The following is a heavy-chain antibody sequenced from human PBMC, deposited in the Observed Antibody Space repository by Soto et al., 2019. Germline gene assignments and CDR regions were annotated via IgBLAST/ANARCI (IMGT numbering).Heavy chain of an antibody. Sequence: QVQLVQSGAEVKKPGSSVKVSCKASGGTFSSYAISWVRQAPGQGLEWMGGIIPIFGTANYAQKFQGRVTITADESTSTAYMELSSLRAEDTAVYYCARGELGSGWYEYYYGMDVWGQGTTVTVSS. CDR2: IIPIFGTA. CDR3: ARGELGSGWYEYYYGMDV. J-gene: IGHJ6*02. D-gene: IGHD6-19*01. V-gene: IGHV1-69*12. CDR1: GGTFSSYA.